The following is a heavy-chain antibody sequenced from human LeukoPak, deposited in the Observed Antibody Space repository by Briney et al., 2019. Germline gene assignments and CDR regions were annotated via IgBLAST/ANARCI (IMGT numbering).Heavy chain of an antibody. CDR1: GGYISGYY. CDR2: IFYTGDT. Sequence: SETLSLTCTVSGGYISGYYWNWIRQSPGKGLEWIGYIFYTGDTDYNPSLRSRVTMSVDRSNNRFSLQLASVTTADSAFYYCARAYRLTSPRGFDPWGLGILVTVSS. V-gene: IGHV4-59*01. J-gene: IGHJ5*02. D-gene: IGHD3-16*02. CDR3: ARAYRLTSPRGFDP.